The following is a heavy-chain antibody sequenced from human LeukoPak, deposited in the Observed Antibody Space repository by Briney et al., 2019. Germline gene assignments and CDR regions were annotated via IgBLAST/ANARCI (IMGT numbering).Heavy chain of an antibody. CDR2: IRGNAGTT. CDR1: GFTVSSNY. Sequence: PGGSLRLSCAASGFTVSSNYMNWVRQAPGKGLEWVSSIRGNAGTTYYADSVKGRFTISRDNPKNTLYLQMNSLRAEDTAVYYCAKGGRYCSSTSCRYYYYYMDVWGKGTTVTISS. D-gene: IGHD2-2*01. J-gene: IGHJ6*03. CDR3: AKGGRYCSSTSCRYYYYYMDV. V-gene: IGHV3-23*01.